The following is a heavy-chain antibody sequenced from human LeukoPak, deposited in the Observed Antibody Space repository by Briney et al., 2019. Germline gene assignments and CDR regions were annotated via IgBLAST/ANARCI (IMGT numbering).Heavy chain of an antibody. CDR3: ARAEREVPAAMAWGGTFDY. J-gene: IGHJ4*02. CDR2: INHSGST. CDR1: GGSFSGYY. D-gene: IGHD2-2*01. Sequence: KPSETLSLTCAVYGGSFSGYYWSWIRQPPGKGLEWIGEINHSGSTNYNPSLKSRVTISVDTSKNQFSLKLSSVTAADTAVYYCARAEREVPAAMAWGGTFDYWGQGTLVTVSS. V-gene: IGHV4-34*01.